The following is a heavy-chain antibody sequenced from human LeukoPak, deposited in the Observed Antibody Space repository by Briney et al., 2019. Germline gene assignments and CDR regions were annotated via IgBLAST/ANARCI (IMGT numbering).Heavy chain of an antibody. Sequence: PGGSLRLSCTASGFTFSDYYLNWIRQAPGKGLEWVSKISGDGSNIAYADSVKGRFTISRDNAKNSLYLQMDSLRDEDTALYSCARGSGYGPPLTYWGQGALVLVSS. CDR2: ISGDGSNI. CDR1: GFTFSDYY. D-gene: IGHD4-17*01. J-gene: IGHJ4*02. CDR3: ARGSGYGPPLTY. V-gene: IGHV3-11*01.